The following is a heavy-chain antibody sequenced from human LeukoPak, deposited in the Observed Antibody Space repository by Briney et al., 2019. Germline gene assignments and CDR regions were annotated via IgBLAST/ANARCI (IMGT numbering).Heavy chain of an antibody. CDR1: GFAFSSYA. Sequence: GGSLRLSCAASGFAFSSYAMSWVRQAPGKELEWVSAISGSGGSTYYADSVKGRFTVSRDNSNNTLYLQMNSVRVEDTAVYYCAKDHYGFWSGPPPGFDYWGQGTLVTVSS. CDR3: AKDHYGFWSGPPPGFDY. D-gene: IGHD3-3*01. J-gene: IGHJ4*02. V-gene: IGHV3-23*01. CDR2: ISGSGGST.